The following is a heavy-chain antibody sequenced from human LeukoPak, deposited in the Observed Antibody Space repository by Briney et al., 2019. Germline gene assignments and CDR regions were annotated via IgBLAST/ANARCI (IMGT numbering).Heavy chain of an antibody. CDR3: ARLPTYYYYYYMDV. CDR2: IYHSGST. CDR1: GGSISSSNW. V-gene: IGHV4-4*02. Sequence: PSGTLSLTCAVSGGSISSSNWWSWVRQPPGKGLEWIGEIYHSGSTYYNPSLKSRVTISADTSKNQFSLKLSSVTAADTAVYYCARLPTYYYYYYMDVWGKGTTVTVSS. J-gene: IGHJ6*03.